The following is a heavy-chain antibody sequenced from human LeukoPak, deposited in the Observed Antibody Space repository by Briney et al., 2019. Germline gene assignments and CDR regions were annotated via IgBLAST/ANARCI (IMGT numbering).Heavy chain of an antibody. V-gene: IGHV1-2*02. Sequence: ASVKVSCKASGYTFTAYYLHWVRQAPGQGLEWMGWINPNSGASNYAQTFQGRVAMTRDTSINTAYMDLSSLRSDDTAVYYCARDLLGSFSNPTLDYWGQGTLVTVSS. CDR2: INPNSGAS. CDR3: ARDLLGSFSNPTLDY. D-gene: IGHD3-10*01. J-gene: IGHJ4*02. CDR1: GYTFTAYY.